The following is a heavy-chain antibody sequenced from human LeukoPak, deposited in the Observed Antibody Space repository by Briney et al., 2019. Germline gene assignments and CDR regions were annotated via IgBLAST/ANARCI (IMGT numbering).Heavy chain of an antibody. CDR3: ASGYCSSTSCYP. CDR2: MNPNSGNT. V-gene: IGHV1-8*01. CDR1: GYTFTSYD. D-gene: IGHD2-2*01. J-gene: IGHJ5*02. Sequence: ASVKVSCKASGYTFTSYDISWVRQATGQGLEWMGWMNPNSGNTGYAQKFQGRVTMTRNTSISTAYMELSSLRSKDTAVYYCASGYCSSTSCYPWGQGTLVTVSS.